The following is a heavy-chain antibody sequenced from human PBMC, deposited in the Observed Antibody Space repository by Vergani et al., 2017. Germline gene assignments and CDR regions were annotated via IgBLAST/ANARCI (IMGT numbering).Heavy chain of an antibody. V-gene: IGHV4-34*01. CDR1: GGSFSGYY. J-gene: IGHJ5*02. D-gene: IGHD7-27*01. Sequence: QVQLQQWGAGLLKPSETLSLTCAVYGGSFSGYYWSWIRQPPGKGLEWIGEINHSGSTNYNPSLKSRVTMSVDTSKNQFSLKLSSVTAADTAVYYCARDLGYLGHNWFDPWGQGTLVTVSS. CDR3: ARDLGYLGHNWFDP. CDR2: INHSGST.